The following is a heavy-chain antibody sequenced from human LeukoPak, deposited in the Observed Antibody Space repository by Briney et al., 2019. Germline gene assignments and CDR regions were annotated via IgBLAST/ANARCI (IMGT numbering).Heavy chain of an antibody. CDR2: ISGSGESI. CDR3: AIPPLSGTGSSRPLAGMDV. Sequence: GGSLRLSCAASGFTFNKYAMSWVRQAPGKGLEWVSTISGSGESIYYEDSVKGRFTISRDNSKNTLSLQMNSLRAEDTAVYYCAIPPLSGTGSSRPLAGMDVWGQGTTVTVSS. V-gene: IGHV3-23*01. J-gene: IGHJ6*02. CDR1: GFTFNKYA. D-gene: IGHD3-10*01.